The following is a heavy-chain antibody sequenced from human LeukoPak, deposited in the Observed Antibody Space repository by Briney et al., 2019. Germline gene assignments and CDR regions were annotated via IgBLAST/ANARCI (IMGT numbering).Heavy chain of an antibody. D-gene: IGHD3-22*01. CDR2: IIPIFGTA. CDR1: GGTFSSYA. Sequence: ASVKVSCKASGGTFSSYAISWVRQAPGQGLEWMGGIIPIFGTANYAQKFQGRVTITTGESTSTAYMELSSLRSEDTAVYYCARSRDSSGYYFNWFDPWGQGTLVTVSS. J-gene: IGHJ5*02. V-gene: IGHV1-69*05. CDR3: ARSRDSSGYYFNWFDP.